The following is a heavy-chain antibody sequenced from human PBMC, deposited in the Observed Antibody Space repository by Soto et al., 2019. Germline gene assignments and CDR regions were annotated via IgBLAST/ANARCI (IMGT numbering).Heavy chain of an antibody. CDR2: IIPILGIA. V-gene: IGHV1-69*02. CDR3: XXXXXXGXY. D-gene: IGHD3-16*01. J-gene: IGHJ4*02. Sequence: QVQLVQSGAEVKKPGSSXXXXXXASGGTFSSXTISWVXQAPGQGLEWMGRIIPILGIANYAQKFQGRVTITADKSTSTAYMELSSLRSEXXXXXXXXXXXXXGXYWGQGTLVTVSS. CDR1: GGTFSSXT.